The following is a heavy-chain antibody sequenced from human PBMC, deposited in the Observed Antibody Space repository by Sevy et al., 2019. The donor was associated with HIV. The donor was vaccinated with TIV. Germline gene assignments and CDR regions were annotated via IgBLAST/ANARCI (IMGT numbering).Heavy chain of an antibody. Sequence: GGSLRLSCEAFGFAFSDYAMHWVRQIPGKGLEWLAVVSYDGSNTSYADSVKGRFTVSRDNSKNTLYLQMNSLRRDDTAVFYCARFPPQRAFDIWGQGTTVTVSS. CDR2: VSYDGSNT. J-gene: IGHJ3*02. V-gene: IGHV3-30-3*01. CDR1: GFAFSDYA. CDR3: ARFPPQRAFDI.